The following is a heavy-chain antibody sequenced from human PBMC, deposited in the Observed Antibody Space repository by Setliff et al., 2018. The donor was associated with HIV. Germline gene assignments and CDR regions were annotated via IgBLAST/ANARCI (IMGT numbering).Heavy chain of an antibody. J-gene: IGHJ4*02. CDR2: VSYSGAT. V-gene: IGHV4-39*07. Sequence: SETLSLTCSVSGGSSIANTFASTWIRQSPGKGLEYIGDVSYSGATMYTNYNPSLESRVTVSEDTSRHQFSLKLTSVTADDTGTYYCARGPPFAYWGQGLLVTVSS. CDR3: ARGPPFAY. CDR1: GGSSIANTFA.